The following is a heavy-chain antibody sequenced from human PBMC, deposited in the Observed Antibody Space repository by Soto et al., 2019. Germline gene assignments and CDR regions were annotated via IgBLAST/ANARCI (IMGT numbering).Heavy chain of an antibody. Sequence: QVTLEESGPTRVKPTQTLTLTCTFSGFSLATSGVGVGWVRQPPGKALERLALIYWDDDKRYSPSLRSRLTVTKDTSINQVVLTMTNMDPVDTATYYCAHRVGLQCNLNGGYFDFWGQGALVTVSS. V-gene: IGHV2-5*02. J-gene: IGHJ4*02. CDR1: GFSLATSGVG. CDR2: IYWDDDK. CDR3: AHRVGLQCNLNGGYFDF. D-gene: IGHD1-1*01.